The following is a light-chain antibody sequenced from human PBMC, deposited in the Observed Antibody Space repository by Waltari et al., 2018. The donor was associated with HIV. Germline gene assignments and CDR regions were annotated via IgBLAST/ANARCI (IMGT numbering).Light chain of an antibody. CDR3: AAWDDSLSGQV. CDR2: RNN. J-gene: IGLJ3*02. Sequence: QSVLTQPPSASGTPGQRVTISCSGSSSNIGSNYVYWYQQLPGTAPKILIYRNNPRPSGVPDRFSGSKSGTSASLAISGLRSEDEADYYCAAWDDSLSGQVFGGGTKLTVL. CDR1: SSNIGSNY. V-gene: IGLV1-47*01.